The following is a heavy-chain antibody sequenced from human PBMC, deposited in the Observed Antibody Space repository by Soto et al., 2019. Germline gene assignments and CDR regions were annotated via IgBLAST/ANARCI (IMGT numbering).Heavy chain of an antibody. CDR1: GYSSTTYW. D-gene: IGHD2-21*02. CDR3: AWCRMTASNTWFAP. CDR2: IYTGDSDT. J-gene: IGHJ5*02. Sequence: LGAAQKFSCKASGYSSTTYWIWWVRQTPGKGLEWVGIIYTGDSDTRYRPFFQGQVTISADKSISTSYLQWSSLKASDSAMYYCAWCRMTASNTWFAPWGQGTLVTVSS. V-gene: IGHV5-51*01.